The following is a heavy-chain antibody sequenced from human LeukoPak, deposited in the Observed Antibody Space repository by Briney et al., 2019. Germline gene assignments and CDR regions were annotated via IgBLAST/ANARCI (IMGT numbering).Heavy chain of an antibody. CDR2: INPNSGAT. CDR1: GYTFTDYY. CDR3: LLISGSAFDI. V-gene: IGHV1-2*02. Sequence: ASVKVSCKASGYTFTDYYMHWVRQAPGQGLEWMGWINPNSGATNYAQKFQDRVTMTRDTSISTAYMELSRLRSDDTAVYYCLLISGSAFDIWGQGTMVTVSS. J-gene: IGHJ3*02. D-gene: IGHD3-22*01.